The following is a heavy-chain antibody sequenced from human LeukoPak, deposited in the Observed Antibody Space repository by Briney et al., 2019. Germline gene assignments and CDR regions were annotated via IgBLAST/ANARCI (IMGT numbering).Heavy chain of an antibody. CDR3: AKGPPLRYYYDSSGYYAY. CDR1: GFTFSSYA. V-gene: IGHV3-23*01. Sequence: GGSLRLSCAASGFTFSSYAMSWVRQAPGKGLEWVSAISGSGGSTYYADSVKGRFTISRDNSKNTLYLQMSSLRAEDTAVYYCAKGPPLRYYYDSSGYYAYWGQGTLVTVSS. J-gene: IGHJ4*02. D-gene: IGHD3-22*01. CDR2: ISGSGGST.